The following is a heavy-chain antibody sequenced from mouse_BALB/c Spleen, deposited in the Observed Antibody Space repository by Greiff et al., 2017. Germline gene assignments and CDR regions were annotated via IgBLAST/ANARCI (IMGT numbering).Heavy chain of an antibody. CDR3: ARDGKLDY. D-gene: IGHD1-1*01. CDR2: ISSGGST. CDR1: GFTFSSYA. J-gene: IGHJ2*01. V-gene: IGHV5-6-5*01. Sequence: EVQLVESGGGLVKPGGSLKLSCAASGFTFSSYAMSWVRQTPEKRLEWVASISSGGSTYYPDSVKGRFTISRDNARNILYLLMSSLRSEDTAMYYCARDGKLDYWGQGTTLTVSS.